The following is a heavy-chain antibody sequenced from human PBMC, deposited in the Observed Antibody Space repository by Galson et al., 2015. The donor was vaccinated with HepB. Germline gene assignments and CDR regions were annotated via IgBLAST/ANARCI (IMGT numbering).Heavy chain of an antibody. V-gene: IGHV3-74*01. J-gene: IGHJ3*02. CDR1: GFTFSSYW. CDR3: ARTWIPIDPFDI. D-gene: IGHD5-12*01. Sequence: SLRLSCAASGFTFSSYWMHWVRQAPGKGLVWVSRINSDESNTSYADSVKGRFTISRDNAKNTLYLQMNSLRAEDTAVYYCARTWIPIDPFDIWGQGTVVTVSS. CDR2: INSDESNT.